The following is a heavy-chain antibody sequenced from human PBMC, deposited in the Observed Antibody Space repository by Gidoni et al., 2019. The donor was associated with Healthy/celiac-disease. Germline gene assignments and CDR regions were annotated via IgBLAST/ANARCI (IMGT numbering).Heavy chain of an antibody. CDR3: ARYGDGYITPGIDY. Sequence: QVQLQESGPGLVKPSPTLSLTCTVSGGSIRSGSYYWSWIRQPAGKGLEWIGRIYTSGSTNYNPSLKSRVTISVDTSKNQFSLKLSSVTAADTAVYYCARYGDGYITPGIDYWGQGTLVTVSS. CDR1: GGSIRSGSYY. V-gene: IGHV4-61*02. J-gene: IGHJ4*02. D-gene: IGHD5-12*01. CDR2: IYTSGST.